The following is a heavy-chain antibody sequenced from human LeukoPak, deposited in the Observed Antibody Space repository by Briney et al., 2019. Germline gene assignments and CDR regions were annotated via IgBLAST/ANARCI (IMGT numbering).Heavy chain of an antibody. CDR1: GYTFTGYY. V-gene: IGHV1-46*01. J-gene: IGHJ4*02. Sequence: ASVKVSCKASGYTFTGYYMHWVRQAPGQGLEWMGMINPNGGSTSYAQKFQGRVTMTRDTSTSTVYMELSSLRSEDTAVYYCARDWAPADSGYDTYTDYWGQGTLVTVSS. D-gene: IGHD5-12*01. CDR3: ARDWAPADSGYDTYTDY. CDR2: INPNGGST.